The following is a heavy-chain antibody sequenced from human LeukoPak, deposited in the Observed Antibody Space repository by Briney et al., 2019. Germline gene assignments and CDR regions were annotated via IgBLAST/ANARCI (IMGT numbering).Heavy chain of an antibody. CDR3: AGGEPYVY. CDR2: ISYDGSNK. CDR1: GFTFSSYA. V-gene: IGHV3-30*04. D-gene: IGHD1-14*01. J-gene: IGHJ4*02. Sequence: GGSLRLSCAASGFTFSSYAMHWVRQAPGKGLEWVAVISYDGSNKYYADSVKGRFTISRDNSKNTLYLQMNSLRAEDTAMYYCAGGEPYVYWGQGTLVTVSS.